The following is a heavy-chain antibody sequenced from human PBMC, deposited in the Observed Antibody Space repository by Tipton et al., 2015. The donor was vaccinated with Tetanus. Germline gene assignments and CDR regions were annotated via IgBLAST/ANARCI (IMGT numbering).Heavy chain of an antibody. Sequence: QSGPEVKKPGSSVKVSCKVSGGTFSSYAISWVRQAPGQGLEWMGGIIPLFRTKNYAQKFQGRVTITADESTNTAYMELSSLRSDDTAVYYCVRDLTPVTTGGGYYYMDVWGKGTTVTVSS. V-gene: IGHV1-69*01. CDR2: IIPLFRTK. J-gene: IGHJ6*03. CDR3: VRDLTPVTTGGGYYYMDV. CDR1: GGTFSSYA. D-gene: IGHD4-17*01.